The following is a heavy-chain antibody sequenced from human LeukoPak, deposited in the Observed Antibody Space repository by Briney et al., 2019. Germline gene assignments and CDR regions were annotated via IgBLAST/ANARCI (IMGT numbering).Heavy chain of an antibody. D-gene: IGHD1-26*01. Sequence: PGGSLRLSCAASGFTLSSSAMNWVRQAPGKGLEWFSSINNVGSHIYYAGSVKGRFTISRDNTKNSLYLQMNSLRAEDTAVYYCSRDPTYYLRYGYFDYWGQGALVTVSS. CDR1: GFTLSSSA. J-gene: IGHJ4*02. CDR3: SRDPTYYLRYGYFDY. V-gene: IGHV3-21*01. CDR2: INNVGSHI.